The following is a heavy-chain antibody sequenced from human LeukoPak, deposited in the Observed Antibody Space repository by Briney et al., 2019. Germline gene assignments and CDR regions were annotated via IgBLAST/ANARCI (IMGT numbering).Heavy chain of an antibody. CDR3: AKDEFDY. V-gene: IGHV3-30*18. J-gene: IGHJ4*02. CDR2: ISYDGSNK. Sequence: GGSLRLSCAASGFTFSNYGMHWVRQAPGKGLEWVAVISYDGSNKYYADSVQGRFTISRDNSKNTLYLQMNSLRAEDTAVYYCAKDEFDYWGQGTLVTVSS. CDR1: GFTFSNYG.